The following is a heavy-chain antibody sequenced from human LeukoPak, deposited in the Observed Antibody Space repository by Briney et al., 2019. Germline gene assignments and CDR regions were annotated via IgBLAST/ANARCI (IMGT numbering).Heavy chain of an antibody. CDR2: ISYDGSHE. V-gene: IGHV3-30*18. J-gene: IGHJ4*02. CDR3: ANDLDF. Sequence: GGSLRLSCAASGFTFSSYWMSWVRQAPGKGLEWVAVISYDGSHEFYADSVKGRFTISRDNSKNTLYLQMNSLRAEDTAVYYCANDLDFWGQGTLVTVSS. CDR1: GFTFSSYW.